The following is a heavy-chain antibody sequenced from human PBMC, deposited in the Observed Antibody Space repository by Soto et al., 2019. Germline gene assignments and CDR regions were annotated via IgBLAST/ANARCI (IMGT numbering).Heavy chain of an antibody. V-gene: IGHV1-18*01. CDR2: INAYNGNT. J-gene: IGHJ5*02. Sequence: QVQLVQSGAEVKKPGASVKVSCKASGYTFTSYGISWVRQAPGQGLEWVGWINAYNGNTNYAQKFQGRVTMTTDTSTSTAYVELRRLRSDDTAVYYCARVLPPFDPWGQGTLVTVSS. CDR3: ARVLPPFDP. CDR1: GYTFTSYG.